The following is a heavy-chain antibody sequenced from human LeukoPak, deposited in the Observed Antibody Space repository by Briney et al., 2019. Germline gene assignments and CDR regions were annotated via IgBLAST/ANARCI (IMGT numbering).Heavy chain of an antibody. D-gene: IGHD1-26*01. CDR3: ARGREGRSGAFDI. Sequence: SETLSLTCAVYGGSFSGYYWTWIRQPPGKGLEWIGEINHSGSTSYNPSLKRRVTISVDTSKNQFSLKLSSVTAEDTAVYYCARGREGRSGAFDIWGQGTMVTVSS. CDR1: GGSFSGYY. CDR2: INHSGST. J-gene: IGHJ3*02. V-gene: IGHV4-34*01.